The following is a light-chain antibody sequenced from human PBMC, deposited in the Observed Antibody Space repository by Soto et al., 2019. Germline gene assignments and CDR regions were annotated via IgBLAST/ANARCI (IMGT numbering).Light chain of an antibody. V-gene: IGKV2-28*01. J-gene: IGKJ4*01. Sequence: DIVMTQSPLSLPVTPGEPASISCSSRPSLLHSNGYNYLDWYLQKPGQSQQLLIYLGSNRASGVPDRFSCSGSGTDVTLNISRVEAEDVGVYYGMQGLQAPVTFGGGTKVEIK. CDR2: LGS. CDR3: MQGLQAPVT. CDR1: PSLLHSNGYNY.